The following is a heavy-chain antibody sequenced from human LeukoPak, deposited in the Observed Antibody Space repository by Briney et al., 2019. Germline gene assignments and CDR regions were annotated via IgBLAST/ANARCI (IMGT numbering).Heavy chain of an antibody. CDR2: IYSGGNT. V-gene: IGHV3-66*01. Sequence: GGSLRLSCAASGFTVRSNYMSWVPQAPGKGLEWGSVIYSGGNTYYADSVQGRFTMSRENPKNTLYVQMNSLRAEDTAVYYCARAHDRGYYYGFDYWGQGTLVTVSS. CDR3: ARAHDRGYYYGFDY. CDR1: GFTVRSNY. J-gene: IGHJ4*02. D-gene: IGHD3-22*01.